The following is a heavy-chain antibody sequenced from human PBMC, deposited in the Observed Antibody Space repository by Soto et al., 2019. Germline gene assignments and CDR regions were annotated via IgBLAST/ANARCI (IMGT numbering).Heavy chain of an antibody. D-gene: IGHD6-6*01. V-gene: IGHV5-10-1*01. J-gene: IGHJ6*04. CDR1: GYSFTSYW. CDR3: ARSIAARHPSDYYYYGMDV. Sequence: AESLTISCKDSGYSFTSYWIMWVRQMPGKGLEWMGRIAPSDSYTNYSPSFQGHVTISADKSISTAYLQWSSLKASDTAMYYCARSIAARHPSDYYYYGMDVWGKGTTVTVS. CDR2: IAPSDSYT.